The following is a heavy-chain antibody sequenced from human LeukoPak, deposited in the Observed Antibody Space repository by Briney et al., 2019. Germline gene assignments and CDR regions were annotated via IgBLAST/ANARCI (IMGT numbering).Heavy chain of an antibody. V-gene: IGHV4-34*01. CDR2: INHSGST. CDR3: ARGRGYSSL. J-gene: IGHJ4*02. D-gene: IGHD6-13*01. CDR1: GGSFSGYY. Sequence: PSETLSLTCAVYGGSFSGYYWSWIRQPPGKGLEWIGEINHSGSTNYNPSLKSRVTISVDTSKNQFSLKLSSVTAADTAVYYCARGRGYSSLWGQGTLVTVSS.